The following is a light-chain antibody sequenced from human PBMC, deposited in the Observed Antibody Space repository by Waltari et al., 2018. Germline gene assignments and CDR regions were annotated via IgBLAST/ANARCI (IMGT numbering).Light chain of an antibody. J-gene: IGKJ2*01. CDR1: QTVLNSPNNKNN. CDR3: QQYYSPPYT. CDR2: WAS. V-gene: IGKV4-1*01. Sequence: DIVMTQSPDSLAVSLGERATINCKSSQTVLNSPNNKNNLAWYQQNPGQPPKLLIYWASTRESGVPDRFSGSGSGTDFTLTISSLQAEDVAVYYCQQYYSPPYTFGQGTKLEIK.